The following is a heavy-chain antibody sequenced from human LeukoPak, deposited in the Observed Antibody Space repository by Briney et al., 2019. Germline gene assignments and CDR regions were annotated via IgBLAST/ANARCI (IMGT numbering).Heavy chain of an antibody. Sequence: GGSLRLSCAASGFTFDDYGMTWVRQAPGKGLEWVSDINWNGDSTGYVDSVKGRFTISRDNAKNSLYLQMSSLRAEDTALYYCASGQLYDSSGYYLNYWGQGTLVTVSS. CDR2: INWNGDST. D-gene: IGHD3-22*01. CDR3: ASGQLYDSSGYYLNY. V-gene: IGHV3-20*04. CDR1: GFTFDDYG. J-gene: IGHJ4*02.